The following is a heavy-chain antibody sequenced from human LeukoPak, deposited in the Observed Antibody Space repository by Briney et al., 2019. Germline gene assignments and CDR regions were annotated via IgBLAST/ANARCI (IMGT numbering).Heavy chain of an antibody. CDR2: ISSSGSTI. J-gene: IGHJ6*03. D-gene: IGHD3-3*01. CDR3: ARGFGVAYYYYSMDV. CDR1: GFTFSSYE. V-gene: IGHV3-48*03. Sequence: GGSLRLSCAASGFTFSSYEMNWVRQAPGKGLEWVSYISSSGSTIYYADSVKGRFTISRDNAKNSLYLQMNSLRAEDTAIYYCARGFGVAYYYYSMDVWGKGTTVTISS.